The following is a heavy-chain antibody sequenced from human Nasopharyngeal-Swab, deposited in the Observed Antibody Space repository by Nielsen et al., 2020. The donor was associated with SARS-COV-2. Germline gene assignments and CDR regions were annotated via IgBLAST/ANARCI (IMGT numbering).Heavy chain of an antibody. V-gene: IGHV3-30*02. CDR3: AKEHKMDSGGGVGYMDV. CDR2: IRYDRFNH. D-gene: IGHD3-16*01. Sequence: GESLKISCAASGFTFSSYGMHWVRQAPGKGLELVAFIRYDRFNHHYADSVKGRFTISRESFKKTLSLQLHSLRAEDKAVYYWAKEHKMDSGGGVGYMDVWGKGTTVTVSS. CDR1: GFTFSSYG. J-gene: IGHJ6*03.